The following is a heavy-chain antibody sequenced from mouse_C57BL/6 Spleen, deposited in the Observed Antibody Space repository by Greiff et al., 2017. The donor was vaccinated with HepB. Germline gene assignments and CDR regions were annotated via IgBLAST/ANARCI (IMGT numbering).Heavy chain of an antibody. D-gene: IGHD1-1*01. CDR3: AKSRHSAMDY. V-gene: IGHV1-26*01. J-gene: IGHJ4*01. CDR1: GYTFTDYY. CDR2: INPNNGGT. Sequence: EVQLQQSGPELVKPGASVKISCKASGYTFTDYYMNWVKQSHGKSLEWIGDINPNNGGTSYNQKFKGKATLTVDKSSSTAYMQLRSLTSEDSAVYYCAKSRHSAMDYWCQGTSVTVS.